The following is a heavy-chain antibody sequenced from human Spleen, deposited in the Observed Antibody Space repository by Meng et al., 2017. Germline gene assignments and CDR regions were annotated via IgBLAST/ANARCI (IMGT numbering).Heavy chain of an antibody. CDR3: VRRAAGNFDY. CDR1: GFTFYNYA. J-gene: IGHJ4*02. D-gene: IGHD6-13*01. CDR2: IGGGGGT. V-gene: IGHV3-23*04. Sequence: VQLVESGGDLVQPGGSLRLSCAASGFTFYNYAMTWVRQSPGKGLEWVSAIGGGGGTDYADSVKGRFTISRDNSENTLFLQMNSLRPEDTAIYFCVRRAAGNFDYWGQGTLVTVSS.